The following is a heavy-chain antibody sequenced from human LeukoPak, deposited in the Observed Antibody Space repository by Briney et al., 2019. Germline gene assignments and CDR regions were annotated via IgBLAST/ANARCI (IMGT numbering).Heavy chain of an antibody. Sequence: PSQTLSXXXTVSRDSISTGSYYWGWVRQPPGKGLEWVGYIYYSGSTNYNPSLKSRVTISVDTSKNQFSLKLSSVTAADTAVYYCARSSSGYQEYWYFDLWGRGTLVTVSS. CDR1: RDSISTGSYY. V-gene: IGHV4-61*01. J-gene: IGHJ2*01. CDR3: ARSSSGYQEYWYFDL. CDR2: IYYSGST. D-gene: IGHD3-22*01.